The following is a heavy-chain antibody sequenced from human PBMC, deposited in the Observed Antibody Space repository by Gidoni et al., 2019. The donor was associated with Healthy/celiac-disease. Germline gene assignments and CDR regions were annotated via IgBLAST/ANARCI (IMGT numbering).Heavy chain of an antibody. D-gene: IGHD3-22*01. Sequence: EVQLVESGGGLVQPGGSLRLSCAASGFTFSDHYMDWVRQAPGKGLEWVGRTRNKANSYTTEYAASVKGRFTISRDDSKNSLYLQMNSLKTEDTAVYYCASARDSSGYPAFDYWGQGTLVTVSS. CDR1: GFTFSDHY. CDR3: ASARDSSGYPAFDY. V-gene: IGHV3-72*01. J-gene: IGHJ4*02. CDR2: TRNKANSYTT.